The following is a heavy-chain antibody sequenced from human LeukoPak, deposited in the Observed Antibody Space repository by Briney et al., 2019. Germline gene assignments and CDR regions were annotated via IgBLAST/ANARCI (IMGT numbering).Heavy chain of an antibody. CDR1: GYSFTSYW. J-gene: IGHJ4*02. D-gene: IGHD6-19*01. V-gene: IGHV5-10-1*01. CDR2: IDPSDSYT. CDR3: ARHSAGKVVAGK. Sequence: KTGESLRISCKGSGYSFTSYWISWVRQMPGKGLEWMGRIDPSDSYTNYSPSFQGHVTSSADKSISTVYLQWSSLKASDTAMYYCARHSAGKVVAGKWGQGTLVTVSS.